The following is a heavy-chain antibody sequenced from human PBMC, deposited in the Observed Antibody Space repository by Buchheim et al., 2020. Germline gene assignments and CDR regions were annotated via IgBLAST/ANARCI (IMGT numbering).Heavy chain of an antibody. V-gene: IGHV3-30*18. D-gene: IGHD4/OR15-4a*01. J-gene: IGHJ6*02. CDR2: ISYDGSNK. CDR1: GFTFISYG. Sequence: QGQLVESGGGVVQPGRSLRLSCAVSGFTFISYGMNWVRQAPGKGLEWVAVISYDGSNKYYADFVKGRFTISRDNSKTMLYLQMNSLGAEDTAVYYCAKGTRDYKRSDKRNDYYYYGMDVWGQGTT. CDR3: AKGTRDYKRSDKRNDYYYYGMDV.